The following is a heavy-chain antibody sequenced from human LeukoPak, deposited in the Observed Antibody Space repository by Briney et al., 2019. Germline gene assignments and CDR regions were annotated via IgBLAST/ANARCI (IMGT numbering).Heavy chain of an antibody. CDR2: IYSGGST. D-gene: IGHD2-8*01. Sequence: PGGSLRLSCAASGFTFSGNYMSWVRQAQGKRLEGVSVIYSGGSTYYSDYVTGRFTISRDNCKNTLYLQMNSLRAEDTAVYYCARDGAHCTNGVCYSYGAFDIWGQGTMVTVSS. V-gene: IGHV3-66*02. CDR1: GFTFSGNY. J-gene: IGHJ3*02. CDR3: ARDGAHCTNGVCYSYGAFDI.